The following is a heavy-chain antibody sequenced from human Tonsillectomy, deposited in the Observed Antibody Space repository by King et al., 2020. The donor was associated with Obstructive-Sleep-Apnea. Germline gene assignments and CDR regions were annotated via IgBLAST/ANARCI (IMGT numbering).Heavy chain of an antibody. CDR3: TTDWGSGFYYVRAFDL. CDR1: GFTFSEAW. CDR2: IKRKNDGGTT. D-gene: IGHD3-22*01. V-gene: IGHV3-15*01. J-gene: IGHJ3*01. Sequence: VQLVESGGGLVKPGGSVRLSCAASGFTFSEAWMNWVRQAPGKGLEWVGRIKRKNDGGTTDYAAPVKGRVTISRDDSQNTLYLQMNSLKSEDSAVYYCTTDWGSGFYYVRAFDLWGQGTMVTVSS.